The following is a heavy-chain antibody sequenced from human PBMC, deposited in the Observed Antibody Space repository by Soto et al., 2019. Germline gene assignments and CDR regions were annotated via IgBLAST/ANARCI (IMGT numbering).Heavy chain of an antibody. CDR3: GREPYISGHYSGGCDV. J-gene: IGHJ3*01. V-gene: IGHV3-30*04. D-gene: IGHD3-22*01. CDR2: VSHDGKTE. CDR1: GFTFSSYA. Sequence: QVQLVESGGGVVQPGRSLRLSCAASGFTFSSYAMHWVRQAPGKGLEWVAVVSHDGKTEYHAASVKGRFTISRDTSANILYLQMNSLSDEDTAVYYCGREPYISGHYSGGCDVWGQGTMVTVSS.